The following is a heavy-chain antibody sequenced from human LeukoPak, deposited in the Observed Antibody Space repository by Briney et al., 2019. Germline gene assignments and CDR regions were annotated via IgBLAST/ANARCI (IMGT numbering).Heavy chain of an antibody. D-gene: IGHD3-16*01. CDR1: GDIVSSNSAV. CDR3: ARHLDGGPDY. V-gene: IGHV6-1*01. J-gene: IGHJ4*02. Sequence: SQTLSLTCAISGDIVSSNSAVWLWLRQSPSRGLEWLGRTYYRSKWHNDYAVSAKSRMTINPETSKNQFSLHLNSVTPEDTAVYYCARHLDGGPDYWGQGTLVTVSS. CDR2: TYYRSKWHN.